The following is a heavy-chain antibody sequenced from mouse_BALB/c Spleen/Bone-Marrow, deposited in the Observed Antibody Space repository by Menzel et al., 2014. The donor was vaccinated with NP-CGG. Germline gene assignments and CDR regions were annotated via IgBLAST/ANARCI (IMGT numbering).Heavy chain of an antibody. V-gene: IGHV5-12-2*01. J-gene: IGHJ4*01. CDR1: GFSFSGFT. D-gene: IGHD2-1*01. CDR3: ARHDGIGNFRGGYALDY. Sequence: EVKLVESGRGLVQPGGSLKLSCAASGFSFSGFTMSWVRQTPETRLEWVAYISTGGGNNYYPDNIKGRFTISRDNAKNALYLKMSSLKSEDTAMYYCARHDGIGNFRGGYALDYWGQGTSVTVSS. CDR2: ISTGGGNN.